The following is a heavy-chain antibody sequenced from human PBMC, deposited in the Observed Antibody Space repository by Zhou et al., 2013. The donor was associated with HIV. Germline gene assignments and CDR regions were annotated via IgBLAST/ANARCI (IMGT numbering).Heavy chain of an antibody. CDR3: VRDSGPVDFDH. Sequence: QVRLEQSGPEVQGPGASIKISCKSSGYIFREFYVHWVRQSPLHGLEWMGYINPKSGDAHVTQSLQGRLILSRDSSIRTVYMQLTGLVFDDTALYFCVRDSGPVDFDHWGQGTHVTVSS. D-gene: IGHD1-26*01. CDR2: INPKSGDA. J-gene: IGHJ5*02. V-gene: IGHV1-2*02. CDR1: GYIFREFY.